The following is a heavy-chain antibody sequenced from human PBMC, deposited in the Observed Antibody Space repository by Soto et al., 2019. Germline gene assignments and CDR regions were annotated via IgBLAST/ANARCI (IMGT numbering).Heavy chain of an antibody. V-gene: IGHV4-31*03. D-gene: IGHD2-8*01. CDR2: IRDSGST. Sequence: QVQLQESGPGLVKPSQTLSVTCTVSGGSVSSDDYSWSWIRQHPGKGLEWIGYIRDSGSTYYNPSLEGRVTISVDTSKIPFSLRLRSVTAADTAVYYCARAMANYFDYWGQGTLVTASS. J-gene: IGHJ4*02. CDR1: GGSVSSDDYS. CDR3: ARAMANYFDY.